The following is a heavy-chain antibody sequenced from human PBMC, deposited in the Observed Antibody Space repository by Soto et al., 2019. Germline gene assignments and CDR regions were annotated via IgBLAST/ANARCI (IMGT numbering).Heavy chain of an antibody. J-gene: IGHJ4*02. CDR1: GCTFSSYP. D-gene: IGHD3-22*01. V-gene: IGHV1-69*06. CDR3: ARNSSCYYYYDY. CDR2: ILPIFGTA. Sequence: SVKLSRKGSGCTFSSYPIRCVLHAPGQGREWLGGILPIFGTANNAQKFQGRVTITADKSTSTAYRELSSLRSEDTAVYYCARNSSCYYYYDYWGQGTLVTVSS.